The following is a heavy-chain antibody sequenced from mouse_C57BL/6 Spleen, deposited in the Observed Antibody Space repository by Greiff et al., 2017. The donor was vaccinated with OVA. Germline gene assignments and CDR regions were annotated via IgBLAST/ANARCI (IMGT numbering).Heavy chain of an antibody. V-gene: IGHV1-80*01. D-gene: IGHD1-1*02. J-gene: IGHJ3*01. CDR1: GYAFSSYW. CDR2: IYPGDGDT. Sequence: QVQLQQSGAELVKPGASVKISCKASGYAFSSYWMNWVKQRPGTGLEWIGQIYPGDGDTNYNGKFKGKATLTADKSSSTAYMQLSSLTSEDSAVYFWARSGLYRWSLAYWGQGTLVTVSA. CDR3: ARSGLYRWSLAY.